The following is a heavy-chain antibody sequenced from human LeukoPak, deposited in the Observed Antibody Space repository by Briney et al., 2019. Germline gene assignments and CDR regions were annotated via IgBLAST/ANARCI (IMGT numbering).Heavy chain of an antibody. CDR2: IYYSGST. D-gene: IGHD5-12*01. J-gene: IGHJ6*03. Sequence: SETLSLTCTVSGGSISSYYWSWIRQPPGKGLEWIGYIYYSGSTNYNPSLKSRVTISVDTSKNQFSLKLSSVTAADTAVYYCARANSGYSSYYYYMDVWGKGTTVTVSS. V-gene: IGHV4-59*01. CDR3: ARANSGYSSYYYYMDV. CDR1: GGSISSYY.